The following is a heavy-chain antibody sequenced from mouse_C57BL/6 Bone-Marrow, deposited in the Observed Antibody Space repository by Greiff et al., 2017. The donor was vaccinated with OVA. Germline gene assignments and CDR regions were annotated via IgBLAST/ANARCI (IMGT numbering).Heavy chain of an antibody. D-gene: IGHD1-1*01. V-gene: IGHV1-26*01. CDR3: ARSRFITTVPAY. CDR1: GYTFTDYY. Sequence: EVQLQQSGPELVKPGASVKISCKASGYTFTDYYMNWVKQSHGKSLEWIGDINPNNGGTSYNQKFKGKATLTVDKSSSTAYMELRSLTSEDSAVYYCARSRFITTVPAYWGQGTLVTVSA. J-gene: IGHJ3*01. CDR2: INPNNGGT.